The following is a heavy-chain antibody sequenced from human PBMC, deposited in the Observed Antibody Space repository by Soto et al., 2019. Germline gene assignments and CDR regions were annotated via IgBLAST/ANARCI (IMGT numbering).Heavy chain of an antibody. CDR2: MYFGGSF. V-gene: IGHV4-59*02. D-gene: IGHD3-22*01. CDR3: VRSYYDSTGFAVDP. CDR1: GASVSHGY. J-gene: IGHJ5*02. Sequence: QMQLQASGPGLVKPSETLSLTCNVSGASVSHGYWSWIRQPPGKGLEWIGFMYFGGSFNYNPSLPSRATISVETSKNQFSMKLTSVTASDTAVYYCVRSYYDSTGFAVDPWGPGTLVTVSS.